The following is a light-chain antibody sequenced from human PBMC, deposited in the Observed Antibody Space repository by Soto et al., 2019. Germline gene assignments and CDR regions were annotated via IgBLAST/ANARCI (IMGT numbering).Light chain of an antibody. V-gene: IGLV2-14*03. CDR2: GVN. CDR3: TSYTGITTYV. CDR1: SSDIGGYNY. Sequence: QSVLTQPASVSGSPGQSITISCTGTSSDIGGYNYVSWYQQHPDKAPKLIIYGVNNRPSGVSNRFSGSKSGNTASLPISGLRAEDEADYSCTSYTGITTYVFGNGTKLTVL. J-gene: IGLJ1*01.